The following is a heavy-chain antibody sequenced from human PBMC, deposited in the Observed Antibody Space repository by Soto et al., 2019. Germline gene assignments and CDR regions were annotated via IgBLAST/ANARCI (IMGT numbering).Heavy chain of an antibody. V-gene: IGHV1-69*02. CDR1: GGTFNTYR. J-gene: IGHJ3*01. Sequence: QVHLIQSGAEVKKPGSSVKVSCKAAGGTFNTYRLFWVRQAPGHGLEWMGRIIPMLPVTNSAQKFAGRLTLTAHKSTGTAFMELTSLTSDDTAVYYCSIGSWSAETFDVWGTGTMVTVSS. CDR2: IIPMLPVT. D-gene: IGHD2-2*01. CDR3: SIGSWSAETFDV.